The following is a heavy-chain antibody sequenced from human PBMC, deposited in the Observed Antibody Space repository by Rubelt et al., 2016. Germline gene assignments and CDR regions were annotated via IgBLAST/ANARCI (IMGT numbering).Heavy chain of an antibody. V-gene: IGHV4-39*01. CDR3: ARGADSSGYYY. D-gene: IGHD3-22*01. Sequence: QVQLQQWGAGLLKPSETLSLTCSVSGGSISGSSYYWGWIRQPPGKGLEWIGSIFYSGSTFYNPSLKSRVTIFVDTSKNQCSLKLSSVTAADTAVYYCARGADSSGYYYWGQGILVTVSS. CDR2: IFYSGST. J-gene: IGHJ4*02. CDR1: GGSISGSSYY.